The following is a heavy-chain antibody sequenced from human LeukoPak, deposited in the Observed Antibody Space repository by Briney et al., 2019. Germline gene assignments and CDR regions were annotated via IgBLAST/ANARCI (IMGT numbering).Heavy chain of an antibody. Sequence: GGSLRLSCAASGFTFSSYGMHWVRQAPGKGLEWVAVIWYDGSNKYYADFVKGRFTISRDNSKNTLYLQMNSLRAEDTAVYYCAKDSGSYYALDYWGQGTLVTVSS. CDR2: IWYDGSNK. CDR3: AKDSGSYYALDY. V-gene: IGHV3-33*06. J-gene: IGHJ4*02. D-gene: IGHD1-26*01. CDR1: GFTFSSYG.